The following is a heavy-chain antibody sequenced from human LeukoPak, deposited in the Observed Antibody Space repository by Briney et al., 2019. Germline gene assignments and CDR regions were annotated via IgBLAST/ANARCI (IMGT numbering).Heavy chain of an antibody. J-gene: IGHJ4*02. V-gene: IGHV1-69*04. Sequence: ASVKVSCKASGGTFSSYAISWVRQAPGQGLEWMGRIIPILGIANYAQKFQGSVTITADKSTSTAYMELSSLRSEDTAVYYCASEDSYCGGDCYSGMDYWGQGTLVTVSS. CDR2: IIPILGIA. CDR1: GGTFSSYA. CDR3: ASEDSYCGGDCYSGMDY. D-gene: IGHD2-21*02.